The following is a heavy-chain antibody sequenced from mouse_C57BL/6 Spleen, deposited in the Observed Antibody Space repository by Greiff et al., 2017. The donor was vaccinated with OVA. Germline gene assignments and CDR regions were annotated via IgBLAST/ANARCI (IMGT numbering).Heavy chain of an antibody. J-gene: IGHJ4*01. CDR1: GYTFTSYW. V-gene: IGHV1-59*01. CDR2: IDPSDSYT. CDR3: ARRDPNYYAMDY. Sequence: QVQLQQPGAELVRPGTSVKLSCKASGYTFTSYWMPWVKQRPGQGLEWIGVIDPSDSYTNYNQKFKGKATLTVDTSSSTAYMQLSSLTSEDSAVYYCARRDPNYYAMDYWGQGTSVTVSS.